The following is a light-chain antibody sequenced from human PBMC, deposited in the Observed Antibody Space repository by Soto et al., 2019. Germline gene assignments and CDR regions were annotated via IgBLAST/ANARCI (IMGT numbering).Light chain of an antibody. CDR2: GAY. CDR1: QSVGSD. V-gene: IGKV3-20*01. Sequence: EIVLAQSPGTLSLSPGERATPSRRASQSVGSDLAWYQQKPGQAPRLLIYGAYSRATGITERFSGSGSGTDFTLTISRLEPEDFAVYYCQQYGSSPRTFGQGTKVDIK. CDR3: QQYGSSPRT. J-gene: IGKJ1*01.